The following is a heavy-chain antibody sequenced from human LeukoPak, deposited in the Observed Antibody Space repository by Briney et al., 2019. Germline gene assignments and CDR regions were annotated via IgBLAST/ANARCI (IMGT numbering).Heavy chain of an antibody. J-gene: IGHJ4*02. Sequence: GGSLRLLCAASGFTFSSYTMNWVRQASGKGLEWFSSISSSSSAVYYAASVKGRFTISRDNAKNSLYLQMNSLREEDTAVYFCARGALRYTDYGGQGTLVTVSS. D-gene: IGHD3-9*01. V-gene: IGHV3-48*02. CDR2: ISSSSSAV. CDR1: GFTFSSYT. CDR3: ARGALRYTDY.